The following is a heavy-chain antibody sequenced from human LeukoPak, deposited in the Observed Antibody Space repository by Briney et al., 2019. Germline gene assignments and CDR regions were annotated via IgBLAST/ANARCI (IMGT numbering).Heavy chain of an antibody. V-gene: IGHV3-15*01. CDR2: IKSEIDGGTT. Sequence: PGGSLRLSCAASGFTFSSYAMSWVRQAXGKGLEWVGRIKSEIDGGTTDYAAPVKGRFTISRDDSKDTLYLQMNSLKTEDTAVYYCTTDAPYYYGSGTKTDAFDLWGQGTMVTVSS. CDR1: GFTFSSYA. D-gene: IGHD3-10*01. CDR3: TTDAPYYYGSGTKTDAFDL. J-gene: IGHJ3*01.